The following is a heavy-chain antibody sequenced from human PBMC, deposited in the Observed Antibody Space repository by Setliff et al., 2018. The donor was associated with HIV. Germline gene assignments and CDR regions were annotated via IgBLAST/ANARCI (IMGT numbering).Heavy chain of an antibody. CDR2: IIPIFGST. D-gene: IGHD3-10*01. J-gene: IGHJ2*01. V-gene: IGHV1-69*13. CDR1: GGTFSNYA. CDR3: ARDDHYYDSGSYYSDWYFDL. Sequence: SVKVSCKAPGGTFSNYAISWVRQAPGQGLEWMGGIIPIFGSTKYAQKFQGRVTITADESTSTADMELSSLRSEDTAVYYCARDDHYYDSGSYYSDWYFDLWGRGTLVTVSS.